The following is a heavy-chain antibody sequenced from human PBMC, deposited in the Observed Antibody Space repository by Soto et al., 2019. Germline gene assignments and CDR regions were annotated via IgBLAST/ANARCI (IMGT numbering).Heavy chain of an antibody. CDR1: GGSISSGGYY. CDR2: IYYSGST. D-gene: IGHD3-22*01. J-gene: IGHJ6*02. V-gene: IGHV4-31*03. Sequence: SETLSLTCTVSGGSISSGGYYWSWIRQHPGKGLEWIGYIYYSGSTYYNPSLKSRVTISVDTSKNQFSLKLSSVTAADTAVYYCARDRYYYDSSGYYYYYYGMDVWGQGTTVTVSS. CDR3: ARDRYYYDSSGYYYYYYGMDV.